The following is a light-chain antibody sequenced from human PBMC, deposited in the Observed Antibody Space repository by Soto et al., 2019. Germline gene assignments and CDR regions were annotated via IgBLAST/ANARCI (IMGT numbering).Light chain of an antibody. Sequence: QLVLTQSPSASAALGASVKLNCTVSSGHSSYAIAWHQQQPEKGPRYLMKLSIDGSHSKGDGIPDRFSGSSSGAERYLTISSLQSEDEADYYCQTWDTGARVVFGGGTKVTVL. CDR3: QTWDTGARVV. CDR1: SGHSSYA. J-gene: IGLJ2*01. V-gene: IGLV4-69*01. CDR2: LSIDGSH.